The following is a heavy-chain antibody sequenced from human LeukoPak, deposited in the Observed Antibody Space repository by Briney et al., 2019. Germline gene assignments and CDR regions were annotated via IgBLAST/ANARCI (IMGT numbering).Heavy chain of an antibody. CDR2: INPNSGGT. D-gene: IGHD3-3*01. Sequence: ASVKVSCKASGYTFTGYYMHWVRQAPGQGLEWMGWINPNSGGTNYAQKFQGRVTMTRDTSISTAYMELSSLRSEDTAVYYCARARKPVLRFLEWLSGAFDIWGQGTMVTVSS. CDR1: GYTFTGYY. J-gene: IGHJ3*02. CDR3: ARARKPVLRFLEWLSGAFDI. V-gene: IGHV1-2*02.